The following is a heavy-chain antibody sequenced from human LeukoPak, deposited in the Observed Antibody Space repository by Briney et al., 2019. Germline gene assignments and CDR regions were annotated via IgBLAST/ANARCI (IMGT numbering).Heavy chain of an antibody. J-gene: IGHJ4*02. V-gene: IGHV3-74*01. D-gene: IGHD2-8*01. CDR3: ARIGTSDY. CDR2: INSDGSSI. Sequence: PGGSRRLSCAASGFTFSSYWMHWVRQAPGKGLVWVSRINSDGSSIDYADSVKGRFTISRDNAENTLYLQMNSLRAEDTAVSYCARIGTSDYWGQGTLVTVSS. CDR1: GFTFSSYW.